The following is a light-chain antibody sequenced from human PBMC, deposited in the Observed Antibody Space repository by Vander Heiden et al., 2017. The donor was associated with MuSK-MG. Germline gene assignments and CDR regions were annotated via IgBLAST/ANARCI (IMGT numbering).Light chain of an antibody. CDR3: SSYTSSSTLGV. J-gene: IGLJ2*01. CDR2: DVS. CDR1: SSDVGGYNY. Sequence: QSALPQPASVSASPVQSTTTSCTGGSSDVGGYNYVSWYQQHPGKAPKLMIYDVSNRPSGVSNRFSGSKSGNTASLTISGLQAEDEADYYCSSYTSSSTLGVFGGGTKLTVL. V-gene: IGLV2-14*03.